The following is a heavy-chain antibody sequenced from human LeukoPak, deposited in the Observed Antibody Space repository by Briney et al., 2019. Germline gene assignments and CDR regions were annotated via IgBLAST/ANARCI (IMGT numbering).Heavy chain of an antibody. V-gene: IGHV4-59*08. CDR3: ARIITSGYYYFDY. D-gene: IGHD5-12*01. CDR2: IYDSGST. Sequence: SETLSLTCTVSGGSISSYYWSWIRQPPGKGPEWIGYIYDSGSTNYNPSLKSRVTISVDTSKSQFSLKLSSVTAADTAVYYCARIITSGYYYFDYWGQGTLVTVSS. CDR1: GGSISSYY. J-gene: IGHJ4*02.